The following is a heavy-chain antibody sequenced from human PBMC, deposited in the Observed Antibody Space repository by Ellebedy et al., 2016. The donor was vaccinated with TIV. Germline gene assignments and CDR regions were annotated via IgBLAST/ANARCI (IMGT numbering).Heavy chain of an antibody. CDR3: ARESTAGANSFDFGMDV. CDR2: ISGSGNHT. CDR1: GFTFSNYA. J-gene: IGHJ6*02. V-gene: IGHV3-23*01. D-gene: IGHD4-23*01. Sequence: GGSLRLXXAASGFTFSNYAMSWVRQAPGKGLEWVSGISGSGNHTYYADSVMGRFTISRDNSRNTLYLQMDSLRTDDTAVYYCARESTAGANSFDFGMDVWGQGTTVTVSS.